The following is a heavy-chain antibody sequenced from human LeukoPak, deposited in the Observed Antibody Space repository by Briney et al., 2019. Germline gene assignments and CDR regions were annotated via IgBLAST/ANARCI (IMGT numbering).Heavy chain of an antibody. Sequence: SETLSLTCTVSGGFISSSGYYWGWIRQPPGKGLEGIGSMYSSGSTYYNPSLKSRGTISLDTSKNKFSLKMDSVTAADRAVYYCARHDYWGQGTLVTVSS. CDR1: GGFISSSGYY. CDR3: ARHDY. V-gene: IGHV4-39*01. J-gene: IGHJ4*02. CDR2: MYSSGST.